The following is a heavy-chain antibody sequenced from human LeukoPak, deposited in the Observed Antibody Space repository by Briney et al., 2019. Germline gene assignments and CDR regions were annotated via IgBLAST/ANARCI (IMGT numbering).Heavy chain of an antibody. D-gene: IGHD3-16*01. Sequence: PSETLSLTCTVSGGSISSYYWSWIRQPPGKGLEWIGYIYYSGSTNYNPSLKSRVTISVDTSKNQFSLKLSSVTAADTAVYYCARGLGSWGSSQPNDYWGQGTLVTVSS. V-gene: IGHV4-59*08. CDR2: IYYSGST. CDR1: GGSISSYY. CDR3: ARGLGSWGSSQPNDY. J-gene: IGHJ4*02.